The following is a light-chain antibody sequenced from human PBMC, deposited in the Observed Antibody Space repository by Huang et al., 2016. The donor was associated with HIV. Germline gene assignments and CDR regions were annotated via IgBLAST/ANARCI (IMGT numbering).Light chain of an antibody. J-gene: IGKJ1*01. V-gene: IGKV3-15*01. CDR3: QQYHNWPPWT. Sequence: EIVMTQSPATLSLSPGERAALSCRASQSVSSNLAWYQQKHGQAPRLLMYGASTRATGIPARFRSSGSGTEFTLTITSLQSEDYAIYYCQQYHNWPPWTFGQGTKVEIK. CDR1: QSVSSN. CDR2: GAS.